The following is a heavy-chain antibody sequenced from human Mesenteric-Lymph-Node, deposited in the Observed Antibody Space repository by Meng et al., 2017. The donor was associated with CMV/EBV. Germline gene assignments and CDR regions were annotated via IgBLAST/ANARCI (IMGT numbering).Heavy chain of an antibody. D-gene: IGHD3-9*01. CDR1: GYTFTGYY. V-gene: IGHV1-2*02. Sequence: CKASGYTFTGYYMHWVRQAPGQGLEWMGWINPNSGGTNYAQKFQGRVTMTRDTSISTAYMELSRLRSDDTAVYYCAREIDSSAEYFQHWGQGTLVTVSS. CDR2: INPNSGGT. CDR3: AREIDSSAEYFQH. J-gene: IGHJ1*01.